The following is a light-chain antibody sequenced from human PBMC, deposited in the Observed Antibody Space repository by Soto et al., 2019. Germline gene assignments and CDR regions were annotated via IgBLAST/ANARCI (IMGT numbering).Light chain of an antibody. J-gene: IGKJ2*01. Sequence: IVLTQSPGTLSLSPGERATLSCRASQSVSNSYLAWYQQKPGQAPRLLIYDASSRATGISDRFSGSGSGTDFTLTISRLEPEDFAVYYCQQYSSHSGTFGQGTKLEVK. V-gene: IGKV3-20*01. CDR3: QQYSSHSGT. CDR1: QSVSNSY. CDR2: DAS.